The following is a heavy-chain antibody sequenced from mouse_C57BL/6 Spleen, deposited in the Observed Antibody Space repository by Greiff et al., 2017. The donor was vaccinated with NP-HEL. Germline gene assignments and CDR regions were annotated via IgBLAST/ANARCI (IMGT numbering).Heavy chain of an antibody. V-gene: IGHV1-15*01. Sequence: QVQLQQSGAELVRPGASVTLSCKASGYTFTDYEMHWVQQTPVHGLEWIGAIDPVTGGTAYNQKFKGKVILTADKSSITAYMGLRRLTSEDSAVYYSTRRTTRDFDYWGQGTTLTVSS. CDR3: TRRTTRDFDY. D-gene: IGHD1-1*01. CDR1: GYTFTDYE. CDR2: IDPVTGGT. J-gene: IGHJ2*01.